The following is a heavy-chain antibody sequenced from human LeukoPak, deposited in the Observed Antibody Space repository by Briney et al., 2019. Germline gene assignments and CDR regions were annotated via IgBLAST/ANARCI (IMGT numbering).Heavy chain of an antibody. CDR2: INPKTGGT. CDR1: GYTFTHYY. D-gene: IGHD1/OR15-1a*01. Sequence: ASVKVSCKPSGYTFTHYYMHWLRQAPGQGLKWLGWINPKTGGTSYAQKFQGRVTMTRDTSIRTVNMELSRLTPDDTALYYCARAPAEHRHWGQGTVATVSS. CDR3: ARAPAEHRH. V-gene: IGHV1-2*02. J-gene: IGHJ4*02.